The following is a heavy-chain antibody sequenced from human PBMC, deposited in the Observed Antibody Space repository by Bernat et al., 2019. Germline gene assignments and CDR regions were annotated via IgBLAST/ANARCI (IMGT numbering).Heavy chain of an antibody. Sequence: QVQLVESGGGLVKPGGSLRLSCAASGFTFSDYYMSWIRQAPGKGLDWVSYISSSSYTNYAASVKGRFTISRDNAKHSLYLQMNSLRAEDTAVYYCARGTSTSAPYMDVWGKGTTVTVSS. J-gene: IGHJ6*03. CDR2: ISSSSYT. CDR3: ARGTSTSAPYMDV. V-gene: IGHV3-11*05. CDR1: GFTFSDYY.